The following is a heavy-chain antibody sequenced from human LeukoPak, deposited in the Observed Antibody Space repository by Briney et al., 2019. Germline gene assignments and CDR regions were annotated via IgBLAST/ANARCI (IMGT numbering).Heavy chain of an antibody. Sequence: SETLSLTCGISGGSISNTNWWSWVRQPPGQGLEWIGEISLTGLTHYNPSLESRVTVSLDKSKNQLSLNLTSVTAADTAVYYCSRENGAFSPFGYWGQGTLVTVLS. V-gene: IGHV4-4*02. J-gene: IGHJ4*02. CDR1: GGSISNTNW. D-gene: IGHD2-8*01. CDR3: SRENGAFSPFGY. CDR2: ISLTGLT.